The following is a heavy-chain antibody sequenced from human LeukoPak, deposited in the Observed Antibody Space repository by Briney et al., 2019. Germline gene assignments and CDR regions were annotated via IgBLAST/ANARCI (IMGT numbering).Heavy chain of an antibody. V-gene: IGHV4-39*01. J-gene: IGHJ4*02. CDR2: IYYSGSI. CDR1: GGSISSSSYY. Sequence: SETLSLTCTVSGGSISSSSYYWGWIRQPPGKGLEWIGSIYYSGSIYYNPSLKSRVTISVDTSKNQFSLKLSSVTAADTAVYYCASSSGSYQLYFDYWGQGTLVTVSS. CDR3: ASSSGSYQLYFDY. D-gene: IGHD1-26*01.